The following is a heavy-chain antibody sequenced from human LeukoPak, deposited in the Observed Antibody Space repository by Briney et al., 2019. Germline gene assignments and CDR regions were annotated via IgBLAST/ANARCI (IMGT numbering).Heavy chain of an antibody. CDR2: IYHSGSP. J-gene: IGHJ4*02. V-gene: IGHV4-4*02. Sequence: SGTLSLTCAVSGGSISSNNWWGWVRQPPGKGLEWIGEIYHSGSPNYNPSLKSRVTISVDKSRNHFSLNLSSVTAADTAVYYCARVNINNWHSCDYWGQGTLVIVSS. CDR1: GGSISSNNW. CDR3: ARVNINNWHSCDY. D-gene: IGHD1-1*01.